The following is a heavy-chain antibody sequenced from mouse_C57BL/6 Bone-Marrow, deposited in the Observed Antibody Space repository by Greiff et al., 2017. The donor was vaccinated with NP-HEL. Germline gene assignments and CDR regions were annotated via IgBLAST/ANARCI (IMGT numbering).Heavy chain of an antibody. CDR1: GYTFTSYT. CDR2: INPSSGYT. CDR3: ARRTYYGSSRNAMDY. D-gene: IGHD1-1*01. V-gene: IGHV1-4*01. Sequence: QVQLQQSGAELARPGASVKMSCKASGYTFTSYTMHWVKQRPGQGLEWIGYINPSSGYTKYNQKFKDKATLTADKSSSTAYMQLSSLTSEDSAVYYCARRTYYGSSRNAMDYWGQGTSVTVSS. J-gene: IGHJ4*01.